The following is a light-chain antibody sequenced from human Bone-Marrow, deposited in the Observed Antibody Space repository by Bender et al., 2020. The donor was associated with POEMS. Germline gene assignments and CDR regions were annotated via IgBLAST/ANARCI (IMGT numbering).Light chain of an antibody. CDR1: SSDVGDYNR. CDR2: EVR. V-gene: IGLV2-18*02. Sequence: QSALTQPASVSGSPGQSITISCSGTSSDVGDYNRVSWYQQPPGTAPKLMIYEVRNRPSGVPDRFSGSKSGNTASLTISGLQAEDEADYYCSSYTSSSTLVFGGGTKLTVL. CDR3: SSYTSSSTLV. J-gene: IGLJ2*01.